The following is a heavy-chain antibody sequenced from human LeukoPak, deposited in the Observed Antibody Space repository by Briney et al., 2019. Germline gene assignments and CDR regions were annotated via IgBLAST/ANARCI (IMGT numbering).Heavy chain of an antibody. V-gene: IGHV3-7*03. CDR3: ARDYGWGSGRYTDY. CDR1: GFTLRNYW. D-gene: IGHD3-16*02. CDR2: IRQDGSEK. Sequence: GGSLRLSCAASGFTLRNYWMTWVRQAPGRGLECVANIRQDGSEKYYVDSVKGRFTISRDNAKNSLYLQMNSLRAEDTAVYYCARDYGWGSGRYTDYWGHGTLVTVSS. J-gene: IGHJ4*01.